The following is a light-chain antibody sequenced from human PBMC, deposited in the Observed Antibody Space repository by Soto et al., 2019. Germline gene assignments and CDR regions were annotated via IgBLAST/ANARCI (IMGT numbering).Light chain of an antibody. CDR3: QQYNTYSSLT. J-gene: IGKJ4*01. V-gene: IGKV1-5*01. CDR1: QSISSW. Sequence: DIQMTPSPSTLSASVGDRVTITCRASQSISSWLAWYQQKLGRAPRLLIYDASSLESGVPSRFSGSGYGTEFTLTISSLQPDDFATYYCQQYNTYSSLTFGGGTKVDIK. CDR2: DAS.